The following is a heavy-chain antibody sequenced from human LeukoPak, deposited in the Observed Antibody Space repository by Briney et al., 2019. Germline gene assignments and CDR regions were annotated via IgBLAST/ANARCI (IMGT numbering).Heavy chain of an antibody. Sequence: VASVKVSCKASGYTFTGYYIHWVRQAPGQGLEWMGWISPNSGDTNYAQKFQGRVTMTRDTSINTAYMELSRLRSDDTAVYYCARDIGSGSYYWGQGTLVTVSS. D-gene: IGHD3-10*01. V-gene: IGHV1-2*02. CDR2: ISPNSGDT. J-gene: IGHJ4*02. CDR3: ARDIGSGSYY. CDR1: GYTFTGYY.